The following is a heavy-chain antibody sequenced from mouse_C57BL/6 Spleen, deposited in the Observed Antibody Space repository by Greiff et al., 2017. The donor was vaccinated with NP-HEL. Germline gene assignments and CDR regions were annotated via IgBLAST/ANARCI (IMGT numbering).Heavy chain of an antibody. CDR1: GYTFTDYY. D-gene: IGHD3-1*01. Sequence: VQLQQSGPELVKPGASVKISCKASGYTFTDYYMNWVKQSHGKSLEWIGDINPNNGGTSYNQKFKGKATLTVDKSSSTAYMELRSLTSEDSAVYYCARSKSGARLYAMDYWGQGTSVTVSS. J-gene: IGHJ4*01. V-gene: IGHV1-26*01. CDR3: ARSKSGARLYAMDY. CDR2: INPNNGGT.